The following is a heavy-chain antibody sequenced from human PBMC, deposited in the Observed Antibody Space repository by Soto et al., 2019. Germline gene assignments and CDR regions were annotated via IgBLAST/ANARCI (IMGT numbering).Heavy chain of an antibody. D-gene: IGHD3-10*01. V-gene: IGHV4-59*08. CDR1: GGSISSYY. Sequence: SETLSLTCNVSGGSISSYYWSWIRQPPGKGLEWIWYIYYSGSTNYNPSLKSRVTISVDTSKNQFSLKLSSVTAADTAVYYCARRYGLSAFDIWGQGTMVTVS. CDR3: ARRYGLSAFDI. J-gene: IGHJ3*02. CDR2: IYYSGST.